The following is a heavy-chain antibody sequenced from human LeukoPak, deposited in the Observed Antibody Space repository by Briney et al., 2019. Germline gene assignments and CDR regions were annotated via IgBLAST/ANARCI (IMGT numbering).Heavy chain of an antibody. V-gene: IGHV1-2*02. J-gene: IGHJ6*02. CDR3: AREGPLTTEMGDYYTLDV. CDR2: TNPNSGAT. CDR1: GYTFKDYY. Sequence: ASVKVSCKASGYTFKDYYMNWVRQAPGQGLEWMGWTNPNSGATKFAQKFQGRITLTRDTSINIASMELTRLRSDDTAIYYCAREGPLTTEMGDYYTLDVWGQGTTVIVSS. D-gene: IGHD4-11*01.